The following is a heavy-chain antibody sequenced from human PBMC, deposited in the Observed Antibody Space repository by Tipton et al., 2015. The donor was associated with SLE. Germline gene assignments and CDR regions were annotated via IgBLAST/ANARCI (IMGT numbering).Heavy chain of an antibody. Sequence: LRLSCTVSGGSISNYYWSWIRQPPGKGLEWIGYIYYSGSTNYNPSLKSRVTISVNTSKNQFSLKLSSVTAADTAVYYCATPYGSRGGSYGRDDAFDIWGQGTMVAVSS. CDR3: ATPYGSRGGSYGRDDAFDI. V-gene: IGHV4-59*01. CDR1: GGSISNYY. J-gene: IGHJ3*02. D-gene: IGHD1-26*01. CDR2: IYYSGST.